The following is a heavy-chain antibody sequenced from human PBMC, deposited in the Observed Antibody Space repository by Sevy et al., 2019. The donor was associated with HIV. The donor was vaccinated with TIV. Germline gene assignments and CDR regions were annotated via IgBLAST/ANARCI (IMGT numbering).Heavy chain of an antibody. J-gene: IGHJ4*02. CDR2: ISSSGSAI. CDR3: AREPLGAKTPGYFDY. V-gene: IGHV3-11*01. CDR1: GFTLSDYY. D-gene: IGHD3-16*01. Sequence: GGSLRLSCAASGFTLSDYYMSWIRQAPGKGLEWVSYISSSGSAIYYAISVKGRFTISRDNAKNSLYLQMNSLRAEDTAVYYCAREPLGAKTPGYFDYWGQGTLVTVSS.